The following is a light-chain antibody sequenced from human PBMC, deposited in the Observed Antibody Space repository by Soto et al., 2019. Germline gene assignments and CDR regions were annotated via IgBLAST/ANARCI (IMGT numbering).Light chain of an antibody. CDR1: QSISYW. CDR3: FQYKGCSEFS. J-gene: IGKJ3*01. V-gene: IGKV1-5*01. Sequence: DIQMTQSPSTLSASVGDRVTITCRASQSISYWLAWYQQKTGRAPYLLMYDASGFESGGPSRFSGSGSVTEVTPAICSLLPNDVANYYYFQYKGCSEFSFGPGTNVDMK. CDR2: DAS.